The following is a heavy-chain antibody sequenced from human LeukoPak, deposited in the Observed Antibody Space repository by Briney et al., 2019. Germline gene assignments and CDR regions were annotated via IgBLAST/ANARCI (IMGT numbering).Heavy chain of an antibody. CDR1: GHTLTELS. Sequence: ASVKVSCKVSGHTLTELSVHWVRQAPGKGLEWLGGFDIEDEKRWYERKFRGRVTVTEDTSIDTAYMELSGLTSDDTAVYFCTTEYMTSAWRWGYWGQGTLVVVSS. D-gene: IGHD3-16*01. CDR2: FDIEDEKR. CDR3: TTEYMTSAWRWGY. V-gene: IGHV1-24*01. J-gene: IGHJ4*02.